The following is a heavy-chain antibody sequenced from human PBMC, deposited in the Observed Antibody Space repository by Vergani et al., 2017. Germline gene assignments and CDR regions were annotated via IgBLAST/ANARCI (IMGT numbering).Heavy chain of an antibody. Sequence: EVQLLESGGGLVQPGGSLRLSCAASGFTFSSYSMNWVRQAPGKGPEWVSAISGSGGSTYYADSVKGRFTISRDNSKNTLYLQMNSLRAEDTAVYYCATISSSWYDSWFDPWGQGTLVTVSS. J-gene: IGHJ5*02. CDR2: ISGSGGST. D-gene: IGHD6-13*01. CDR3: ATISSSWYDSWFDP. V-gene: IGHV3-23*01. CDR1: GFTFSSYS.